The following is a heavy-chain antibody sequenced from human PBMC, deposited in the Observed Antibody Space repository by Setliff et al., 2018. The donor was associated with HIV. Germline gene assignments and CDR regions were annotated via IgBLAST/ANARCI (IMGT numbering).Heavy chain of an antibody. CDR3: NIYYSFSMDV. Sequence: ETLSLTCAVYGGSFSGYYWSWTRQPPGKGLEWIGEINHSGSTNYNPTLKSRVTISVDTSKNQFSLNLSSVTAADTAVYYCNIYYSFSMDVWGKGTTVTVSS. CDR2: INHSGST. CDR1: GGSFSGYY. V-gene: IGHV4-34*01. J-gene: IGHJ6*03.